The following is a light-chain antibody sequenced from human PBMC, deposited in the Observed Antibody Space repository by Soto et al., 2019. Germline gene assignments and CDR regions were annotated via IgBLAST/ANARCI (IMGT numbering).Light chain of an antibody. CDR2: AAS. J-gene: IGKJ4*01. Sequence: DIQMTQSPSSLSASVGDRVTITCRASQTINNYLNWYQQKPGKAPKLLIYAASSLQSGVPSRFSGRGSGTDLTLTISSLQAEDSATYFCQESITAPRTFGGGTKVEVK. CDR1: QTINNY. CDR3: QESITAPRT. V-gene: IGKV1-39*01.